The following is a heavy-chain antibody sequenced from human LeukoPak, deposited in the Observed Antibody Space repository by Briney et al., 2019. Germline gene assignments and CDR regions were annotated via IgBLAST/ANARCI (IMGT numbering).Heavy chain of an antibody. CDR2: ISSSSSYI. J-gene: IGHJ4*02. CDR3: ARDANHPDDY. D-gene: IGHD1-14*01. V-gene: IGHV3-21*01. CDR1: GFTFSSYS. Sequence: PGGSLRLSCAASGFTFSSYSMNWVRQAPGKGLEWVSSISSSSSYIYYADSMKGRFTISRDNAKNSLYLQMNSLRAEDTAVYYCARDANHPDDYWGQGTLVTVSS.